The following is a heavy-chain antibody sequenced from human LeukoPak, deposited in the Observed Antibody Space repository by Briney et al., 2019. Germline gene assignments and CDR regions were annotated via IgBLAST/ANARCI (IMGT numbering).Heavy chain of an antibody. CDR2: MNPNSGNT. CDR1: GYTFTSYD. CDR3: ARVQSGSYFYYYYYMDV. V-gene: IGHV1-8*01. D-gene: IGHD1-26*01. Sequence: GASVKVSCKASGYTFTSYDINWVRQATGQGLEWMGWMNPNSGNTGYAQKFQGGVTMTRNTSISTAYMELSSLRSEDTAVYYCARVQSGSYFYYYYYMDVWDKGTTVTVSS. J-gene: IGHJ6*03.